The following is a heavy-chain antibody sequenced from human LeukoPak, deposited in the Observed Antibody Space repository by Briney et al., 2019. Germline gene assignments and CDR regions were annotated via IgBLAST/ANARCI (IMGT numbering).Heavy chain of an antibody. D-gene: IGHD4-17*01. Sequence: SQTLSLTCTVSGGSISSGGYYWSWIRQHPGKGLEWIGYIYYSGSTYYNPSLKSRVTISVDTSKNQLSLKLSSVTAADTAVYYCARSDYGRDAFDIWGQGTMVTVSS. CDR3: ARSDYGRDAFDI. CDR2: IYYSGST. V-gene: IGHV4-31*03. J-gene: IGHJ3*02. CDR1: GGSISSGGYY.